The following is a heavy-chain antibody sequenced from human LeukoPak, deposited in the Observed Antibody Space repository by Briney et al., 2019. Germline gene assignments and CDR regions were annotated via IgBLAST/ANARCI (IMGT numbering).Heavy chain of an antibody. J-gene: IGHJ6*02. D-gene: IGHD3-3*01. Sequence: GGSLRLSCAASGFTFSSYSMNWVRQAPGKGLEWVSYISSSSSTICYADSVKGRFTISRDNAKNSLYLQMNSLRDEDTAVYYCAREAIFGVAPAYGMDVWGQGTTVTVSS. CDR3: AREAIFGVAPAYGMDV. V-gene: IGHV3-48*02. CDR2: ISSSSSTI. CDR1: GFTFSSYS.